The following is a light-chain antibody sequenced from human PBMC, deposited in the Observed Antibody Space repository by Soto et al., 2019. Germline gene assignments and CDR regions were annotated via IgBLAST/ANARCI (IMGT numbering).Light chain of an antibody. CDR2: RNN. J-gene: IGLJ1*01. CDR3: AAWDDSLSVL. CDR1: SSNIGSNY. Sequence: QSALTQPPSASGTPWQRVTISCSGSSSNIGSNYVYWYQQLPGTAPKLLIYRNNQRPSGVPDRFSGSKSGTSASLAISGLRSEDEADYYCAAWDDSLSVLFGTGTKVTVL. V-gene: IGLV1-47*01.